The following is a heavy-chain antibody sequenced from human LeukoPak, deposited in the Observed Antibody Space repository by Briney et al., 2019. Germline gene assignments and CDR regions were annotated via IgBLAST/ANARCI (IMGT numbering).Heavy chain of an antibody. CDR1: GGSISSYY. V-gene: IGHV4-4*07. CDR2: IYTSGST. Sequence: PSETLSLTCTVSGGSISSYYWSWIRQPAGKGLEWIGRIYTSGSTNYNPSLKSRVTMSVDTSKNQFSLKLSSVTAADTAVYYCARARLIAAAGITFIGYFDYWGQGTLVTVSS. CDR3: ARARLIAAAGITFIGYFDY. J-gene: IGHJ4*02. D-gene: IGHD6-13*01.